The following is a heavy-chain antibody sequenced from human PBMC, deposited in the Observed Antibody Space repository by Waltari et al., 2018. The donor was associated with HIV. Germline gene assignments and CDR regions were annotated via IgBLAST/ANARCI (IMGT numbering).Heavy chain of an antibody. CDR2: SNPNRGGT. J-gene: IGHJ4*02. CDR3: ARVPYYYDTSAYPDY. D-gene: IGHD3-22*01. V-gene: IGHV1-2*02. Sequence: QVQLVQSGAEVKKPGASVKVSCKASGYTFTGYYMHWVRQAPGQGLEWMGWSNPNRGGTNYAQKFQGMVTMTRDTSITTAYMEVSRLRSDDTAVYYCARVPYYYDTSAYPDYWGQGTLVTVSS. CDR1: GYTFTGYY.